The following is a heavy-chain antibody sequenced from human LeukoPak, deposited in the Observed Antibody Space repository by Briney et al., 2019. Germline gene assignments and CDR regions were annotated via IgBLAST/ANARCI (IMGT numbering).Heavy chain of an antibody. D-gene: IGHD6-19*01. Sequence: GGSLRLSCAASGFTFSSYWMSWVRQAPGKGLEWVSSISSSSNYIYYADSVKGRFTISRDNAKNSLYLQMNSLRAEDTAVYYCARGGLAFDYWGQGTLVTVSS. J-gene: IGHJ4*02. CDR3: ARGGLAFDY. CDR1: GFTFSSYW. V-gene: IGHV3-21*01. CDR2: ISSSSNYI.